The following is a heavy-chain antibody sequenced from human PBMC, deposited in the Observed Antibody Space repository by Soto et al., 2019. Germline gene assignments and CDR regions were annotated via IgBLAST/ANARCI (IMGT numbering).Heavy chain of an antibody. CDR3: ARVLWEHRRSSPVEP. V-gene: IGHV4-31*03. Sequence: SETLSLTCTVSGGSISNGGYYWSWIRQHPGKGLEWIGYIYYSGNTYYNPSLKSRINISVDTSKNQFSLKLSSVTAADTAVYYCARVLWEHRRSSPVEPWGQGTAVTGS. D-gene: IGHD6-6*01. J-gene: IGHJ5*02. CDR2: IYYSGNT. CDR1: GGSISNGGYY.